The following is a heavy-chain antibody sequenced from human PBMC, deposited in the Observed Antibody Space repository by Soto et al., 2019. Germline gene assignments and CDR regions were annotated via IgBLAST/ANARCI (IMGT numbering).Heavy chain of an antibody. CDR1: GFTRTYNY. J-gene: IGHJ4*02. D-gene: IGHD2-8*01. CDR3: ARDAGMYFNNYGPEFDN. Sequence: GGSLILSCAASGFTRTYNYMNWVRQAPGKGLEWVSLIYSGGSTYYADSVNGRFTISRDNSKNTLYLQMNSLRVEDTAVYYCARDAGMYFNNYGPEFDNWGQGTLVTVSS. V-gene: IGHV3-53*01. CDR2: IYSGGST.